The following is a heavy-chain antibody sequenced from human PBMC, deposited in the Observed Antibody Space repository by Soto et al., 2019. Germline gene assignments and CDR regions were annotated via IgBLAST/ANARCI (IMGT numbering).Heavy chain of an antibody. CDR2: FYYGGST. CDR1: GGSISSYY. J-gene: IGHJ3*01. Sequence: QVQLQESGPGLVKPSETLSLTCTVSGGSISSYYWRWIRQPPGKGLEWIGYFYYGGSTNYNPPLKSRVTISIDTSKNQFSLNLFSVTAADTAVYYCAGGFSSVVFDVWGQGTMVTVSS. D-gene: IGHD6-19*01. CDR3: AGGFSSVVFDV. V-gene: IGHV4-59*01.